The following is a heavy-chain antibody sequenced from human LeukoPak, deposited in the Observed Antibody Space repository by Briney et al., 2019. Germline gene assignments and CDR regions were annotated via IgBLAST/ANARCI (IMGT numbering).Heavy chain of an antibody. CDR1: GFTFSNYW. CDR3: VRQAVSGDAGIAY. Sequence: PGGSLRLSCVASGFTFSNYWMHWVRPAPGKGLEWVYRINPDGSSSNYADSVKGRFTMSRDNAKSMVYLQMDGPRAEDTAVFSCVRQAVSGDAGIAYWGRGVLVTVSS. D-gene: IGHD4-17*01. J-gene: IGHJ4*02. V-gene: IGHV3-74*01. CDR2: INPDGSSS.